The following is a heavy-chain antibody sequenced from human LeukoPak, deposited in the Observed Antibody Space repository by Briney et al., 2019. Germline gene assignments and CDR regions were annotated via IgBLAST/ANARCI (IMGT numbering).Heavy chain of an antibody. Sequence: PGGSLRLSCAASSFTFSSYYMHWVRQAPGKGPVWVSRISNDGGSTSYADSVKGRFIISRDNAKKTLYLQMYGLRAEDTAVYYCAREDGALGAFDIWGQGTVVTVSS. V-gene: IGHV3-74*01. CDR1: SFTFSSYY. CDR3: AREDGALGAFDI. CDR2: ISNDGGST. D-gene: IGHD3-10*01. J-gene: IGHJ3*02.